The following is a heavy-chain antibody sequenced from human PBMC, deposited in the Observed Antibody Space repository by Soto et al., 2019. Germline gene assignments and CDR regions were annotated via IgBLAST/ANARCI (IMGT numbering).Heavy chain of an antibody. Sequence: SLRLSCAASGFTFSSYEMNWVRQAPGKGLEWVSYTSSSGSTIYYADSVKGRFTISRDNAKNSLYLQMNSLRAEDTAVYYCARVPATGPHYFDYWGQGTLVTVSS. D-gene: IGHD2-2*01. CDR2: TSSSGSTI. CDR1: GFTFSSYE. J-gene: IGHJ4*02. V-gene: IGHV3-48*03. CDR3: ARVPATGPHYFDY.